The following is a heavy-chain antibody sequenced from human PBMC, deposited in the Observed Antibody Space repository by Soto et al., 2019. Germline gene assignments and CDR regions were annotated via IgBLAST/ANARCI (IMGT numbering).Heavy chain of an antibody. D-gene: IGHD6-19*01. CDR2: IKQDGSEK. J-gene: IGHJ4*02. CDR3: ARDPASGWYMEPTLLNFDY. V-gene: IGHV3-7*01. Sequence: VRQAPGKGLEWVANIKQDGSEKYYVDSVKGRFTISRDNAKNSLYLQMNSLRAEDTAVYYCARDPASGWYMEPTLLNFDYWGQGTLVTVSS.